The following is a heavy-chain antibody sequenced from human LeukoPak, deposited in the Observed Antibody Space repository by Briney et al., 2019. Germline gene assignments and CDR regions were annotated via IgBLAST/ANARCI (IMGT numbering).Heavy chain of an antibody. CDR1: GGSIISTDDY. CDR2: IYYTGST. D-gene: IGHD5-18*01. Sequence: SETLSLTCTVSGGSIISTDDYWGWIRQPPGKGPEWIGSIYYTGSTYHNPSLKSRVTMSEDPSKNQFSLKLRSVTAADTAVYYCAREDGTAMDNAFDIWSQGTMVTVSS. CDR3: AREDGTAMDNAFDI. J-gene: IGHJ3*02. V-gene: IGHV4-39*07.